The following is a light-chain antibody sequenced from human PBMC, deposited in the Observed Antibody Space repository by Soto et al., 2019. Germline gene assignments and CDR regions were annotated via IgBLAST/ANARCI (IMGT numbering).Light chain of an antibody. J-gene: IGKJ2*02. V-gene: IGKV3-15*01. CDR1: QSVSSN. Sequence: EIVMTQSPATLSASPGERVTLSCRASQSVSSNLAWYQQKPGQAPRLLIYGESTRATGIPARFSGSGFGTEFSLTISSLQSEDFAVYYCQQYNDFQSTFGQGTKLEIK. CDR3: QQYNDFQST. CDR2: GES.